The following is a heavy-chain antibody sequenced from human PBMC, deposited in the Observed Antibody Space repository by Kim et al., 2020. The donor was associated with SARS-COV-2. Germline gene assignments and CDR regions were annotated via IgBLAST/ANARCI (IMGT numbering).Heavy chain of an antibody. J-gene: IGHJ4*02. V-gene: IGHV4-34*01. D-gene: IGHD1-1*01. Sequence: SETLSLTCAVSGGSFSGYYWSWIRQPPGKGLEWIGEINYSGSTNYNPSLKSRVTISVDTSKNQFSLKLSSVTAADTAVYNCARGERTNGMSYLGYWATGT. CDR3: ARGERTNGMSYLGY. CDR2: INYSGST. CDR1: GGSFSGYY.